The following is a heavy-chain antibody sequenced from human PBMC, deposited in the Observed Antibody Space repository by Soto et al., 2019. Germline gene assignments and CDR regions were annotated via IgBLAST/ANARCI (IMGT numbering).Heavy chain of an antibody. CDR1: GGTFSSYA. CDR2: IIPIFNKV. D-gene: IGHD2-21*02. J-gene: IGHJ4*02. V-gene: IGHV1-69*12. CDR3: ARATLRLWSGDNCYSGLDS. Sequence: QVQLVQSGAEVKKPGSSLKVSCKTSGGTFSSYAISWVRQAPGQGLEWLGGIIPIFNKVNYAQKSQGRVTLTADDSTSTAYMELSSLRSDDTAVYYCARATLRLWSGDNCYSGLDSWGQGTVVLVSS.